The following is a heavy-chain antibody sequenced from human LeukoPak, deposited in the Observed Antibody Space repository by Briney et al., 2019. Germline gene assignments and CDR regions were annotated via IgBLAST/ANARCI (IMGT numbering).Heavy chain of an antibody. CDR2: IYTSGST. J-gene: IGHJ5*02. D-gene: IGHD3-3*01. CDR3: ARDGPDYDFWRGLNWFDP. CDR1: GGSISSYY. Sequence: SETLSLTCTVSGGSISSYYWSWIRQPAGKGLEWIGRIYTSGSTNYNPSLKSRVTMSVDTSKNQFSLKLSSVTAADTAVYYCARDGPDYDFWRGLNWFDPWGQGTLVTVSS. V-gene: IGHV4-4*07.